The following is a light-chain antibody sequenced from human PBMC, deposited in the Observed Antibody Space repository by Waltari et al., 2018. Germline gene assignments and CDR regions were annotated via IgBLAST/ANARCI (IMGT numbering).Light chain of an antibody. CDR2: EVS. CDR1: DGDLGTFNY. CDR3: SSYGGRYTLL. V-gene: IGLV2-8*01. J-gene: IGLJ3*02. Sequence: QSALTQPPSASGSPGQSVTISCTGTDGDLGTFNYVSWYQQHAGKAPKLLIYEVSKRPSGVSDRFSGSKSGNTASLTVSGLQSEDEAHYHCSSYGGRYTLLFGGGTYLTVL.